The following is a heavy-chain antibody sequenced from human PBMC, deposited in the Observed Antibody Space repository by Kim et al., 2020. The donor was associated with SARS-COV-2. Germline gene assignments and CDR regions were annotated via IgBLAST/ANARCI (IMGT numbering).Heavy chain of an antibody. J-gene: IGHJ4*02. Sequence: DSGKGRCTISRDNAKNTLYLQMTSLRAEDTAVYYCANDPSHDPKLLRFDYWGQGTLVTVSS. V-gene: IGHV3-23*01. CDR3: ANDPSHDPKLLRFDY. D-gene: IGHD1-26*01.